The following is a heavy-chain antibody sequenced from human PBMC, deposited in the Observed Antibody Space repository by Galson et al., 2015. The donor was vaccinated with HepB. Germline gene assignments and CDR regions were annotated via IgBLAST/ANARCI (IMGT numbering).Heavy chain of an antibody. V-gene: IGHV1-69*10. J-gene: IGHJ3*02. CDR2: IIPILGIA. CDR1: GGTFSSYA. D-gene: IGHD3-22*01. Sequence: SVKVSCKASGGTFSSYAISWVRQAPGQGLEWMGGIIPILGIANYAQKFQGRVTITADKSTSTAYMELSSLRSEDTAVYYCAHHRLLTYYYDSSGDSSVAFGIWGQGTMVTVSS. CDR3: AHHRLLTYYYDSSGDSSVAFGI.